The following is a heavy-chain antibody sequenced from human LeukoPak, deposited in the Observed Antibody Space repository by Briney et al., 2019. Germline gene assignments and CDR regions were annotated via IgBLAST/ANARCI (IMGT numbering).Heavy chain of an antibody. CDR2: MNPNSGIT. CDR3: AREDYYDSGSNDY. Sequence: ASVKVSCKTSGYTFTSYDINWVRQATGQGLEWMGWMNPNSGITGYAQKFQGRVTISRNTSISTAYMELSSLRSEDTAVYYCAREDYYDSGSNDYWGQGTLVTVSS. D-gene: IGHD3-22*01. J-gene: IGHJ4*02. CDR1: GYTFTSYD. V-gene: IGHV1-8*03.